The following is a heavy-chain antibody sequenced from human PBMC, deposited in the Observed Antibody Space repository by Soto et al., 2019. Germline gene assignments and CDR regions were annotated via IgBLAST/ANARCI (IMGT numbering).Heavy chain of an antibody. CDR2: NYYSGIT. Sequence: QVQLQESGPGLVKPSQTLSLTCTVSGGSISSGGYYWTWIRQHPGKGLEWIGYNYYSGITNYNPSLKSRVTISLYTSKNQFSPKLSSGTAADTAVYYCARSSSIAGLDYGMAVWGQGTTVTVSS. V-gene: IGHV4-31*03. CDR3: ARSSSIAGLDYGMAV. CDR1: GGSISSGGYY. D-gene: IGHD6-6*01. J-gene: IGHJ6*02.